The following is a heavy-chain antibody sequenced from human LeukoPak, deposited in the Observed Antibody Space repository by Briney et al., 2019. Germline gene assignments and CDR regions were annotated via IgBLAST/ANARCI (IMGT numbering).Heavy chain of an antibody. CDR1: GFTVSSNY. J-gene: IGHJ6*03. Sequence: PGGSLRLSCAASGFTVSSNYMSWVRQAPGKGLEWVSVICSGGSTYYADSVKGRFTISRDNSKNTLYLQMNSLKTEDTAVYFCATNKFDFRDYYYYMDVWGQGTTVTVSS. CDR2: ICSGGST. CDR3: ATNKFDFRDYYYYMDV. V-gene: IGHV3-66*01. D-gene: IGHD3-3*01.